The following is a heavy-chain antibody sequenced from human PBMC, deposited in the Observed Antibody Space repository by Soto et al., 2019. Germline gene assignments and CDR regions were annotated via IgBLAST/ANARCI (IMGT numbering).Heavy chain of an antibody. V-gene: IGHV4-30-4*01. CDR1: GGSISSGDYY. CDR3: ARRPATSFSHCSGGSCYSGGYYFDY. Sequence: PSETLSLTCTVSGGSISSGDYYWSWIRQPPGKGLEWIGYIYYSGSTYYNPSLKSRVTISVDTSKNQFSLKLSSVTAADTAVYYCARRPATSFSHCSGGSCYSGGYYFDYWGQGTLVTVS. CDR2: IYYSGST. J-gene: IGHJ4*02. D-gene: IGHD2-15*01.